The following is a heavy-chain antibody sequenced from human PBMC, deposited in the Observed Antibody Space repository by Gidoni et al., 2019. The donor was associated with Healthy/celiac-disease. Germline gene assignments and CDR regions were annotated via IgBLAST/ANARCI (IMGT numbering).Heavy chain of an antibody. V-gene: IGHV4-31*02. Sequence: TYYNPSLKSRVTISVDTSKNQFSLKLSSVTAADTAVYYCASGYCSGGSCPTDYWGQGTLVTVSS. CDR3: ASGYCSGGSCPTDY. D-gene: IGHD2-15*01. CDR2: T. J-gene: IGHJ4*02.